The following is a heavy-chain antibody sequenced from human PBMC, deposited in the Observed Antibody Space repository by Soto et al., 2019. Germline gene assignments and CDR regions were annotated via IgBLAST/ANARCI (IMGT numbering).Heavy chain of an antibody. CDR1: GFSLSTSGVG. CDR2: IYWDDDK. J-gene: IGHJ6*03. D-gene: IGHD3-10*01. V-gene: IGHV2-5*02. CDR3: AHSHYGSGSYYISSSYYYYYYMDV. Sequence: SSGFSLSTSGVGVGWIRQPPGKALEWLALIYWDDDKRYSPSLKSRLTITKDTSKNQVVLTMTNMDPVDTATYYCAHSHYGSGSYYISSSYYYYYYMDVWGQGTTVTVSS.